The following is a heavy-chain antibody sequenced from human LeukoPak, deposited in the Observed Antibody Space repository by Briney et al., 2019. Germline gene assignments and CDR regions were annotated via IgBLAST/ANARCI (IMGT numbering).Heavy chain of an antibody. Sequence: ASETLSLTCAVSGGSIRRYYWNWIRQPPGERLEWIGWIHYSGSTAYNPSLESRVTMSVDTSKNHISLKMTSVTAADTATYYCARWGYFDSSTYFVVEYWGQGVLVTVSS. CDR3: ARWGYFDSSTYFVVEY. J-gene: IGHJ4*02. CDR2: IHYSGST. CDR1: GGSIRRYY. V-gene: IGHV4-59*01. D-gene: IGHD3-22*01.